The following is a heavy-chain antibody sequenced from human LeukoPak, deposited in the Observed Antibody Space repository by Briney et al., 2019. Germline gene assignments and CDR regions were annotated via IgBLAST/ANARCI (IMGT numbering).Heavy chain of an antibody. Sequence: PSVKVSCKVSGYTLTVYSMHWVRQAPGKGLEWMGGFDPEDGETIYAQKFQGRVTMTEDTSTDTAYMELSSLRSEDTAVYYCATYDSSGYLYFDYWGQGTLVTVSS. D-gene: IGHD3-22*01. CDR2: FDPEDGET. V-gene: IGHV1-24*01. CDR1: GYTLTVYS. CDR3: ATYDSSGYLYFDY. J-gene: IGHJ4*02.